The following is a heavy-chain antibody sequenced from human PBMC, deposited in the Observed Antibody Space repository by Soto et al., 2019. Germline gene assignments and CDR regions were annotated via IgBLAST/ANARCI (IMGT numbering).Heavy chain of an antibody. D-gene: IGHD1-7*01. CDR1: GGTFSSYA. Sequence: ASVKVSCKASGGTFSSYAISWVRQAPGQGLEWMGGIIPIFGTANYAQKFQGRVTITADESTSTAYMELSSLRSEDTAVYYCATQLELLTSFNYYYYGMDVWGQGTTVTVSS. J-gene: IGHJ6*02. V-gene: IGHV1-69*13. CDR2: IIPIFGTA. CDR3: ATQLELLTSFNYYYYGMDV.